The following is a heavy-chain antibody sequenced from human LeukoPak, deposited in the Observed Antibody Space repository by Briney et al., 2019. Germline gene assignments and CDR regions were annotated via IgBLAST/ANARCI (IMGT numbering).Heavy chain of an antibody. CDR3: AKDAGLYYYYGMDV. CDR1: GFTLSSYA. J-gene: IGHJ6*02. CDR2: ISGSGGST. V-gene: IGHV3-23*01. Sequence: GGSLRLSCAASGFTLSSYAMSWVRQAPGKGLEWVSAISGSGGSTYYADSVKGRFTISRDNSKNTLYLQMNSLRAEDTAVYYCAKDAGLYYYYGMDVWGQGTTVTLSS.